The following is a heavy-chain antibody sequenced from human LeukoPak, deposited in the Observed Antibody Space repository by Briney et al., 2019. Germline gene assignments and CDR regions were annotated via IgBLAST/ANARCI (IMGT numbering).Heavy chain of an antibody. J-gene: IGHJ4*02. V-gene: IGHV1-2*02. CDR3: ASGTGTGVGYFDH. Sequence: ASVKVSCKASGYTFTGYYMHWVRQAPGQGLEWMGGINPNSGGTNYAQKFQGRVTMTRATSISTAYMELSRLRSDDTAVSFCASGTGTGVGYFDHWGQGTLVPVSS. CDR1: GYTFTGYY. CDR2: INPNSGGT. D-gene: IGHD1-1*01.